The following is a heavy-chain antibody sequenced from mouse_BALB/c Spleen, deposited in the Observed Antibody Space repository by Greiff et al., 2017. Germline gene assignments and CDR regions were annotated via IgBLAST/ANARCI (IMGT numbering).Heavy chain of an antibody. CDR3: ARTGNYDYAWFAY. J-gene: IGHJ3*01. CDR2: IDPANGNT. V-gene: IGHV14-3*02. D-gene: IGHD2-4*01. Sequence: DVKLQESGAELVKPGASVKLSCTASGFNIKDTYMHWVKQRPEQGLEWIGRIDPANGNTKYDPKFQGKATITADTSSNTAYLQLSSLTSEDTAVYYCARTGNYDYAWFAYWGQGTLVTVSA. CDR1: GFNIKDTY.